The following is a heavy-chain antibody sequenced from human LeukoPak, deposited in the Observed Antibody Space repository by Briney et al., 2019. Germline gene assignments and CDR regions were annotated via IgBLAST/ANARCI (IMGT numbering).Heavy chain of an antibody. Sequence: GASVKVSCKASGYTFTSYAMNWVRQAPGQGLEWMGWIYPNSGGTNYAQKFQGRVTMTRDTSISTAYMELSRLRSDDTAVYYCARGKRGYSGYAPGYYYMDVWGKGTTVTVSS. D-gene: IGHD5-12*01. J-gene: IGHJ6*03. CDR2: IYPNSGGT. CDR3: ARGKRGYSGYAPGYYYMDV. V-gene: IGHV1-2*02. CDR1: GYTFTSYA.